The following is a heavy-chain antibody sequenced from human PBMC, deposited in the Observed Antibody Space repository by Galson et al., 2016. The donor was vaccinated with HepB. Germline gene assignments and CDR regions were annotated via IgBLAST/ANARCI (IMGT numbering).Heavy chain of an antibody. CDR2: ITTSGGTT. CDR1: GLTSGNIA. J-gene: IGHJ4*02. Sequence: SLRLSCAVSGLTSGNIAMSWVRQAPGKGLEWVSYITTSGGTTHYADSVKGRFTISRDNSKKTLYLQMNSLRAEDTAVYYCAQEGSHNPLRHWGQGTLVTVSS. CDR3: AQEGSHNPLRH. D-gene: IGHD1-1*01. V-gene: IGHV3-23*01.